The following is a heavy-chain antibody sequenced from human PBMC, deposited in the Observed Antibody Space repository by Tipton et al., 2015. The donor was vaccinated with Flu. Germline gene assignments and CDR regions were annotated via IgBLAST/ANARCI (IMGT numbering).Heavy chain of an antibody. J-gene: IGHJ5*02. CDR3: ARTAKIWLAVAGIQVWFDP. CDR1: GDTFSTYV. CDR2: IIPILGIA. Sequence: QLVQSGAEVRKPESSVRVSCQASGDTFSTYVFSWVRQAPGRGLEWMGGIIPILGIANSAQNLRGRVTITADKSTSTVYMDLSSLRSDDTAVYYCARTAKIWLAVAGIQVWFDPWGQGTLVTVSS. D-gene: IGHD6-19*01. V-gene: IGHV1-69*09.